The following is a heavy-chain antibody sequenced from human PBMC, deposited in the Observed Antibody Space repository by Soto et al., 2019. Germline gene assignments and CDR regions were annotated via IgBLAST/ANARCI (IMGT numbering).Heavy chain of an antibody. CDR3: AKDLGVSPSCLDY. V-gene: IGHV3-23*01. D-gene: IGHD6-6*01. J-gene: IGHJ4*02. Sequence: GGSLRLSCAASGITFSSYAMSWVRQAPGKGLEWVSGISGSGGITYYANSVKGRFTISRDNSKNTLYLHMNSLRAEDTAAYYCAKDLGVSPSCLDYWGQGTLVTVSS. CDR2: ISGSGGIT. CDR1: GITFSSYA.